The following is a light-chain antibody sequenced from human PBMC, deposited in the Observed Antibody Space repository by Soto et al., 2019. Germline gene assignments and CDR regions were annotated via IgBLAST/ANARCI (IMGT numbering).Light chain of an antibody. CDR1: QSAFCNSKNRNH. J-gene: IGKJ4*01. V-gene: IGKV4-1*01. CDR2: WAT. CDR3: HQYCRSPLT. Sequence: IVMIQFPASLAVSLGERATINGKSNQSAFCNSKNRNHLSWYQQKPGQPPKLLIYWATTRESGVPDRFSGSGSGTDFTLTVSGLQAEDVAMYYCHQYCRSPLTFGGGTKVDIK.